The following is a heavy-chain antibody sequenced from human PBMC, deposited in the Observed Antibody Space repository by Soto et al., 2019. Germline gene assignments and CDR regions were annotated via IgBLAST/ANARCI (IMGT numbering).Heavy chain of an antibody. CDR2: ISWNSGSI. J-gene: IGHJ3*02. Sequence: EVQLVESGGGLVQPGRSLRLSCAASGFTFDDYAMHWVRQAPGKGLEWVSGISWNSGSIGYADSVKGRFTISRDNAKSSLYLQMNSLRAEDTVFYYCAKDRLTTGRMSAFDIWGQGTMVTVSS. CDR1: GFTFDDYA. V-gene: IGHV3-9*01. CDR3: AKDRLTTGRMSAFDI. D-gene: IGHD1-1*01.